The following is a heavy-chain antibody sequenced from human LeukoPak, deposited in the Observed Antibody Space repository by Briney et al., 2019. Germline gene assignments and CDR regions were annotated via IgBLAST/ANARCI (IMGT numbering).Heavy chain of an antibody. D-gene: IGHD5-24*01. J-gene: IGHJ4*02. CDR3: AREERWLQSLAY. CDR1: GGSIGSGSYY. CDR2: IYASGTT. V-gene: IGHV4-61*02. Sequence: PSETLFLTCTVSGGSIGSGSYYWRWIRQPAGRGLEWIGRIYASGTTNYNPSLKSRVTMSVDTSKNQFSLKLSSVTAADTAMYYCAREERWLQSLAYWGQGTLVTVSS.